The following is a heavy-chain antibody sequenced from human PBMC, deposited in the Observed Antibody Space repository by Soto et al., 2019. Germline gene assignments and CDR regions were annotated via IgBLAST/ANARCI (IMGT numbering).Heavy chain of an antibody. Sequence: GGSLRLSCAASGFTFSSYGMHWVRQAPGKGLEWVAVISYDGSNKYYADSVKGRFTISRDNSKNTLYLQMNSLRAEDTAVYYCAKDTGTVTTSLYWYFDLWGRGTLVTVSS. CDR1: GFTFSSYG. V-gene: IGHV3-30*18. D-gene: IGHD4-17*01. J-gene: IGHJ2*01. CDR3: AKDTGTVTTSLYWYFDL. CDR2: ISYDGSNK.